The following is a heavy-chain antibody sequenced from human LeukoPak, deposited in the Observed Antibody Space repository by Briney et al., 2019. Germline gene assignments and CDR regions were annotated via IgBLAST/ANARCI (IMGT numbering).Heavy chain of an antibody. D-gene: IGHD1-7*01. CDR1: GFTFGDYG. V-gene: IGHV3-49*04. CDR2: IRRKTYGGTT. Sequence: GGSLRLSCTASGFTFGDYGMSWVRQAPGKGLEWVGFIRRKTYGGTTEYVASVKGRFTISRDDSKSIAYLQMNSLKTEDTAVYYCTRDVGNYLRYFDVWGRGTLVAVSS. CDR3: TRDVGNYLRYFDV. J-gene: IGHJ2*01.